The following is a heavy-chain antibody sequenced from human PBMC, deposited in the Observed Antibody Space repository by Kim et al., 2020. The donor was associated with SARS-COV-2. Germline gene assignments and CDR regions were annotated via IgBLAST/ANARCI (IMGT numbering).Heavy chain of an antibody. D-gene: IGHD3-22*01. V-gene: IGHV4-59*13. CDR1: GGSITNYY. J-gene: IGHJ3*02. Sequence: SETLSLTCTVSGGSITNYYWSWIRQPPGKGLEWIGYIYYSGSTNYNPSLKSRVTISVDTSKNQFSLKLRSVTAADTAVYYCARDSESSGLAFDMWGQGTMVTVSS. CDR3: ARDSESSGLAFDM. CDR2: IYYSGST.